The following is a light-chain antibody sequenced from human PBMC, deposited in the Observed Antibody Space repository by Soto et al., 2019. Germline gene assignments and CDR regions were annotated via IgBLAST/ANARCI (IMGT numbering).Light chain of an antibody. J-gene: IGLJ1*01. CDR2: DVI. Sequence: QSDLTQPASVSGSPGQSITISCTGTSSDVGRYNHVSWYQQHPDKAPKLMIYDVINRPSGVSNRFSGSKSGNTASLTISGLQAEDEADYYSSSYTTSGTQVFGTGTKVT. CDR1: SSDVGRYNH. V-gene: IGLV2-14*01. CDR3: SSYTTSGTQV.